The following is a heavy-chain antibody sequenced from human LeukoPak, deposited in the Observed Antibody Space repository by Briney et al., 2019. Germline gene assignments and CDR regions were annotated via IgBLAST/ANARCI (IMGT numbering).Heavy chain of an antibody. CDR1: GFTFSSYE. CDR3: ARDADYYDSSGYYRFDY. Sequence: PGGSLRLSCAASGFTFSSYEMNWVRQAPGKGLEWVSYISSSGSTIYYADSVKGRFTISRDNAKNSLYLQMNSLRAEDTAVYYCARDADYYDSSGYYRFDYWGRGTLVTVSS. D-gene: IGHD3-22*01. V-gene: IGHV3-48*03. J-gene: IGHJ4*02. CDR2: ISSSGSTI.